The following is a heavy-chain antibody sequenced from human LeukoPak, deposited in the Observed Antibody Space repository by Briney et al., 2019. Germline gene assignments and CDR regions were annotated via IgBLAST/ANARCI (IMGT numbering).Heavy chain of an antibody. CDR2: MSPNTGGT. CDR3: AMGSSGDYHFDH. V-gene: IGHV1-8*01. J-gene: IGHJ4*02. D-gene: IGHD4-17*01. Sequence: GASVKVSCKASGYPFTSYDINWVRQASGKGLEWIGWMSPNTGGTGHAQKFQGRVIMTRDTSISTAYMELSSLRSEDTAVYYCAMGSSGDYHFDHWGQGTLVTVSS. CDR1: GYPFTSYD.